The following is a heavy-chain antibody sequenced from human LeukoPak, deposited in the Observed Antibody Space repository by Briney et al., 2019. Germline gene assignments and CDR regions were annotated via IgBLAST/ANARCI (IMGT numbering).Heavy chain of an antibody. J-gene: IGHJ4*01. Sequence: GGSLRLSCAASGFTFSNAWMSWVRQAPGKGLEWVGRIKSNTDGGTTDYAAPVKGRFTISGDNSENKVYLQMNSLKTEDTAVYCCTAVDYDYWGQGSLVTVSS. CDR2: IKSNTDGGTT. D-gene: IGHD4-23*01. CDR3: TAVDYDY. CDR1: GFTFSNAW. V-gene: IGHV3-15*01.